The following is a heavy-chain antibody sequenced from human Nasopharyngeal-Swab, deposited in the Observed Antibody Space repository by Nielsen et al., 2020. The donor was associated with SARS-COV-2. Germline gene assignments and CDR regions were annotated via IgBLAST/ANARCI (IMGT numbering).Heavy chain of an antibody. CDR2: IYGGGST. Sequence: GESLKISCAASGFTVSSNYMSWVRQAPGKGLEWVSLIYGGGSTYYADSAKGRFTISRDNSKNTLYLHMNSLRADDTAVYYCARGNSGWSLNYYYYGMDVWGQGTTVTVSS. CDR3: ARGNSGWSLNYYYYGMDV. V-gene: IGHV3-53*01. J-gene: IGHJ6*02. CDR1: GFTVSSNY. D-gene: IGHD6-19*01.